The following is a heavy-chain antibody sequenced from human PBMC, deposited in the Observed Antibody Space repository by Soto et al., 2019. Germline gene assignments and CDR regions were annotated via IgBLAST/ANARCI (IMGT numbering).Heavy chain of an antibody. CDR3: ASHIVTYYYDGSGYYGYFQH. J-gene: IGHJ1*01. D-gene: IGHD3-22*01. CDR1: GXSISSYY. V-gene: IGHV4-59*01. Sequence: LSLTFTGSGXSISSYYWSWIRQPPGKGLEWIGYIYYSGSTNYNPSLKSRVTISVDTSKNQFSLKLSSVTAADTAVYYCASHIVTYYYDGSGYYGYFQHWGQGTLVTVS. CDR2: IYYSGST.